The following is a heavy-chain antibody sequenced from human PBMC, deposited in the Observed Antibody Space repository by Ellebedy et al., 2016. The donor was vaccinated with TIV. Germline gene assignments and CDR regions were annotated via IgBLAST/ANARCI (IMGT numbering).Heavy chain of an antibody. J-gene: IGHJ6*02. Sequence: AASVKVSCKASGYTFTNYGISWVRQAPGQGLEWMGWISGYNGNTYSAQKLQGRVTMTTDTPTSTAYMELRSLRSDDTAVYYCARDHPQGVVIVPGIASGMDVWGQGTTVTVSS. CDR2: ISGYNGNT. D-gene: IGHD3-16*02. CDR3: ARDHPQGVVIVPGIASGMDV. CDR1: GYTFTNYG. V-gene: IGHV1-18*04.